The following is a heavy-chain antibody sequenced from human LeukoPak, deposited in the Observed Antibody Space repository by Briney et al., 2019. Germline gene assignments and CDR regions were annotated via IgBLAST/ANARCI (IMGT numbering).Heavy chain of an antibody. CDR2: INTKTGNP. Sequence: ASVKVSCKASGYTFTSYIMNWVRQAPGQGLECMGGINTKTGNPTYAQGFTGRFVFSLDTSVSTTYLQISSLKAEDTAVYYCARAYQRLGGLSFPDQWGQGTLVSVSS. V-gene: IGHV7-4-1*02. CDR1: GYTFTSYI. CDR3: ARAYQRLGGLSFPDQ. D-gene: IGHD3-16*02. J-gene: IGHJ5*02.